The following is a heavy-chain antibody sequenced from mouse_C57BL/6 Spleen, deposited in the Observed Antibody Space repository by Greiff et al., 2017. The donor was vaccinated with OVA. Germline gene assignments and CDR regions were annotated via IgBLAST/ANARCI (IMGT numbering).Heavy chain of an antibody. J-gene: IGHJ2*01. CDR1: GYTFTSYW. D-gene: IGHD2-3*01. Sequence: QVQLKQPGTELVKPGASVKLSCKASGYTFTSYWMHWVKQRPGQGLEWIGNINPSNGGTNYNEKFKSKATLTVDKSSSTAYMQLSSLTSEDSAVYYCARCDGYLYYFDYWGQGTTLTVSS. CDR3: ARCDGYLYYFDY. CDR2: INPSNGGT. V-gene: IGHV1-53*01.